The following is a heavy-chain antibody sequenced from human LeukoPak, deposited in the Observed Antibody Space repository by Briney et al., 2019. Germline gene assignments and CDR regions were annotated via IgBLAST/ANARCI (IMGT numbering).Heavy chain of an antibody. CDR1: GGSISSSSYY. V-gene: IGHV4-39*07. CDR3: ARGSYYYYYTDV. Sequence: SETLSLTCTVSGGSISSSSYYWGWIRQPPGKGLEWIGSIYYSGSTYYNPSLKSRVTISADTSKNQFSLKLSSVTAADTAVYYCARGSYYYYYTDVWGKGTTVTVSS. J-gene: IGHJ6*03. CDR2: IYYSGST.